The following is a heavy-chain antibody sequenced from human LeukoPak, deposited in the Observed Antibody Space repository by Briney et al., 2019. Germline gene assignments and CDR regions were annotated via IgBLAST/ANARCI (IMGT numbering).Heavy chain of an antibody. J-gene: IGHJ4*02. CDR1: GGSISSTSYS. CDR2: MYYSGST. D-gene: IGHD3-16*02. Sequence: SETLSLTCTVSGGSISSTSYSWGWIRQPPGKGLEWIGSMYYSGSTNYNPSLKSRVTISVDTSKNQFSMKLSSVTAADTAVYYCARANYDYVWGSYRFDYWGQGTLVTVSS. V-gene: IGHV4-39*07. CDR3: ARANYDYVWGSYRFDY.